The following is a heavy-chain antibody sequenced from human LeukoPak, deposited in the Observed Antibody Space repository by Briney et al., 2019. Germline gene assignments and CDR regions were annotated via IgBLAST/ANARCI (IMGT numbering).Heavy chain of an antibody. J-gene: IGHJ4*02. Sequence: GGSLRLSCVASGFSFSSSCMHWVRQAPGKGLEWVAFIRYDGTNKYYRDSVRGRFTISRDNSKNTLYLQMNNLRVEDTALYYCAKYLHGGSGASPLEYWGQGTLVTVSS. D-gene: IGHD3-3*02. CDR3: AKYLHGGSGASPLEY. V-gene: IGHV3-30*02. CDR2: IRYDGTNK. CDR1: GFSFSSSC.